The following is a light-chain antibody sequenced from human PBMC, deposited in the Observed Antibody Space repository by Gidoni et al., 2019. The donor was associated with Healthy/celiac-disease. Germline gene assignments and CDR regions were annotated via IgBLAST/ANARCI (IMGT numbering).Light chain of an antibody. Sequence: DIQMTQSPPSLSSSVGDRVTITCRASQSISSYLNWYQQKPGKAPKLLIYAASSLQSGVPSRFSGSGSGTDFTLTISSLQPEDFATYYCQQSYSTPGRFGQGTKVEIK. CDR3: QQSYSTPGR. CDR1: QSISSY. V-gene: IGKV1-39*01. J-gene: IGKJ1*01. CDR2: AAS.